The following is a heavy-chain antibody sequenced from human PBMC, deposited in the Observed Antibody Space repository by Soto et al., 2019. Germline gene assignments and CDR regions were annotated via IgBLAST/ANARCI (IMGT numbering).Heavy chain of an antibody. CDR3: ARGRARGERFLERSAEYFQH. Sequence: SETLSLTCAVYGGSFSGYYWSWIRQPPGKGLEWIGEINHSGSTNYNPSLKSRVTISVDTSKNQFSLKLSSVTAADTAVYYCARGRARGERFLERSAEYFQHWGQGTLVTVSS. CDR2: INHSGST. D-gene: IGHD1-1*01. CDR1: GGSFSGYY. V-gene: IGHV4-34*01. J-gene: IGHJ1*01.